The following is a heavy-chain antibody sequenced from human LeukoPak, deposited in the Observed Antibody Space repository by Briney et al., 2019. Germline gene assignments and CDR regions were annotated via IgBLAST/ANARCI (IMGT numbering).Heavy chain of an antibody. J-gene: IGHJ4*02. CDR2: ISGTGDST. V-gene: IGHV3-23*01. CDR3: ANLRKSLWIPEFDY. Sequence: PGGSLRLSCAASGFTISNYAMSWVRQAPGKGLEWVSTISGTGDSTYYADSVKGRFTISRDNSKNTLYLQMNSLRAEDTAVYYCANLRKSLWIPEFDYWGQGTLVTVSS. CDR1: GFTISNYA. D-gene: IGHD1-1*01.